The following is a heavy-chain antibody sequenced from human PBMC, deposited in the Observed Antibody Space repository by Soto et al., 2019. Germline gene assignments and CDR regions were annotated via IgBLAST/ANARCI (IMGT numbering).Heavy chain of an antibody. CDR3: ARSRRVAGSGSYYKGYYYYGMDV. CDR2: INHSGST. D-gene: IGHD3-10*01. J-gene: IGHJ6*02. CDR1: GGSFSGYD. V-gene: IGHV4-34*01. Sequence: SETLSLTCAVYGGSFSGYDWSWIRQPPGKGLERIGEINHSGSTNYNPSLKSRVTISVDTSKNQFSLKLSSVTAADTAVYYCARSRRVAGSGSYYKGYYYYGMDVWGQGTTVTVSS.